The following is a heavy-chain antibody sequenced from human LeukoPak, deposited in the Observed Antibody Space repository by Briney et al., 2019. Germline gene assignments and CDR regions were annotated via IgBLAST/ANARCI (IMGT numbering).Heavy chain of an antibody. CDR1: GGTFSSYA. D-gene: IGHD1-26*01. V-gene: IGHV1-69*13. CDR2: IIPIFGTA. CDR3: ARDEGSYWAGGRYYGMDV. J-gene: IGHJ6*02. Sequence: ASVKVSCKASGGTFSSYAISWVRQAPGQGLEWMGGIIPIFGTANYAQKFQGRVTITADESTSTAYMELSSLRSEDTAVYYCARDEGSYWAGGRYYGMDVWGQGTTVTVSS.